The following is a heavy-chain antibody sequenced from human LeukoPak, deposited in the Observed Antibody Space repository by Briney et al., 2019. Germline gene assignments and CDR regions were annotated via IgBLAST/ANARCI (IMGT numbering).Heavy chain of an antibody. J-gene: IGHJ4*02. CDR1: GFTLSSYS. CDR3: ARDPLGPLYGGDDY. V-gene: IGHV3-21*01. CDR2: ISSSSSYI. D-gene: IGHD3-16*01. Sequence: GGSLRLSCAASGFTLSSYSMNWVRQAPGKGLEWVSSISSSSSYIYYADSVKGRFTISRDNAKNSLYLQMNSLRAEDTAVYYCARDPLGPLYGGDDYWGQGTLVTVSS.